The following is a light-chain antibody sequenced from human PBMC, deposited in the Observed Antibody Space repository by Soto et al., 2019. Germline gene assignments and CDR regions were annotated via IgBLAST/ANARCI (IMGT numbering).Light chain of an antibody. J-gene: IGKJ1*01. CDR1: QSVSNNY. CDR2: LAS. Sequence: IVLTQSPGTLSFSPGETAPASCSASQSVSNNYLVWYQQKPGQPPRLLIYLASSRATGIPDRFSGSGSGTDFTLTISRLEPEDFAVNHCQQYGTLPLTFGQGTKVDIK. V-gene: IGKV3-20*01. CDR3: QQYGTLPLT.